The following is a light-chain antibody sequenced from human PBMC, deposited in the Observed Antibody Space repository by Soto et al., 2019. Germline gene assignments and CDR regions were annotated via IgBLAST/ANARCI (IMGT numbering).Light chain of an antibody. CDR2: GNS. Sequence: QSVLTQPPSVSGAPVQRVTISCTGSSSNIGAGYDVHWYQQLPGTAPKLLIYGNSNRPTGVPDRFSGSKSGTSASLANTGLQAEDEADYYCQSFDSSLSGWVLGGGTKLTFL. CDR3: QSFDSSLSGWV. CDR1: SSNIGAGYD. J-gene: IGLJ2*01. V-gene: IGLV1-40*01.